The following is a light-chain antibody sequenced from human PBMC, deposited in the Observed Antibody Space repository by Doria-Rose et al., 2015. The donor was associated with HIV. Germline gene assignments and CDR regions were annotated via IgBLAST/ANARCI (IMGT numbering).Light chain of an antibody. V-gene: IGKV3-20*01. CDR3: HQYGTSWT. Sequence: TQSPGTLSLSPGERATLSCRASQSFSSTYLAWYQQKPGQAPSLLIYDGSNRATGIPDRFNASGSGTDFTLTINRLEPEDFAPYYCHQYGTSWTFGQGTKVEI. CDR2: DGS. J-gene: IGKJ1*01. CDR1: QSFSSTY.